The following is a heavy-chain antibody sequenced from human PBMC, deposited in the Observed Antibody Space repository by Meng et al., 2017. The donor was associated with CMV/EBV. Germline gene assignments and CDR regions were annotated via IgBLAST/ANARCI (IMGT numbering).Heavy chain of an antibody. CDR3: ARLRPGV. CDR1: GFTLSSYW. CDR2: IKQDGSEK. V-gene: IGHV3-7*01. Sequence: GESLKISCAASGFTLSSYWMSWVRQAPGKGLEWVANIKQDGSEKYYVDSVKGRFTISRDNAKNSLYLQMNSLRAEDTAVYYCARLRPGVWGQGTTVTVSS. J-gene: IGHJ6*02. D-gene: IGHD3-10*01.